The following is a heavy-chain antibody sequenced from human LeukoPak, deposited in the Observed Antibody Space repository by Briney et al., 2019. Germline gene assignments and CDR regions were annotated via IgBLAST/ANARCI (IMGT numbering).Heavy chain of an antibody. J-gene: IGHJ3*02. CDR2: IKQDGSEK. D-gene: IGHD1-26*01. V-gene: IGHV3-7*01. CDR3: ARDREWELPADAFDI. Sequence: PGGSLRLSCAASGFTFSSYWMSWVRQALGKGLEWEANIKQDGSEKYYVDSVKGRFTISRDNAKNSLYLQMNSLRAEDTAVYYCARDREWELPADAFDIWGQGTMVTVSS. CDR1: GFTFSSYW.